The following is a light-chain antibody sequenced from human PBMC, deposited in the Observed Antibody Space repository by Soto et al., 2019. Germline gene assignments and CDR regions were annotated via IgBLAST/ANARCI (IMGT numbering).Light chain of an antibody. Sequence: DIQMTQSPSTLSASVGDRVSITCLASQSISSWVAWYQQKRGKAPNLLIYKESSLERGVPSRFSGSGSGTEFDLSGSSRLPDDFATYYCQQYENYWTVGQGTKVEIK. CDR3: QQYENYWT. J-gene: IGKJ1*01. CDR1: QSISSW. CDR2: KES. V-gene: IGKV1-5*03.